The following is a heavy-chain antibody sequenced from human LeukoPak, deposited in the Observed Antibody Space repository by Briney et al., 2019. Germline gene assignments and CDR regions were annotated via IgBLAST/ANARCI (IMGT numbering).Heavy chain of an antibody. CDR1: GFTFSSYA. J-gene: IGHJ4*02. D-gene: IGHD3-22*01. CDR2: ISAGGGGT. V-gene: IGHV3-23*01. Sequence: PGGSLRLSCAGSGFTFSSYAMSWVRQAPGKGLEWVSVISAGGGGTSYADSVKGRFTISRDNSKNTLSLQMNSLRAEDTALYYCAKVVTLIVVVSPLDYWGQGTLVTVSS. CDR3: AKVVTLIVVVSPLDY.